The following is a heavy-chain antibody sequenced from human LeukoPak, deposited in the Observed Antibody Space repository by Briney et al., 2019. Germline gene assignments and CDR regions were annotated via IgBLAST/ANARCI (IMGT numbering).Heavy chain of an antibody. Sequence: PSETLSLTCSVSGDSISHGTYYWSWIRQPAGQGLEWIGRICTTGGTNYNPSLTTRVTISVDPSLNQFSLNLTSVTAADTAVYYCAREFLASRRNWVDPWGQGTLVTVSS. CDR2: ICTTGGT. J-gene: IGHJ5*02. CDR3: AREFLASRRNWVDP. CDR1: GDSISHGTYY. V-gene: IGHV4-61*02. D-gene: IGHD6-6*01.